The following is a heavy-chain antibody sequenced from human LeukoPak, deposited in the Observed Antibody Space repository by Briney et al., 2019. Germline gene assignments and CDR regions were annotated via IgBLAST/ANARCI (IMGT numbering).Heavy chain of an antibody. D-gene: IGHD5-24*01. J-gene: IGHJ3*02. Sequence: ASVKVSCKASGYTFTGYYMHWVRQAPGQGLEWMGRINPNSGGTNYAQKFQGRVTMTRDTSISTAYMELSRLRSDDTAVYYCARGLLDGYTHPAAFDIWGQGTMVTVSS. CDR2: INPNSGGT. CDR1: GYTFTGYY. CDR3: ARGLLDGYTHPAAFDI. V-gene: IGHV1-2*06.